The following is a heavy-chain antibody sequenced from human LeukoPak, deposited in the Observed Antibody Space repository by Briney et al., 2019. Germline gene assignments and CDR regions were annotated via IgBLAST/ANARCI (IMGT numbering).Heavy chain of an antibody. Sequence: GGSLRLSCASSVFTFRSYPIHWVRQAPGKGLEWVAVISYDRSNKYYADSVKGRFTISRDNSKNTLFLQMSSLRAEDTAAYYCARGEGYCSGGSCYAPDYFDYWGQGSQVTVSS. D-gene: IGHD2-15*01. V-gene: IGHV3-30-3*01. CDR2: ISYDRSNK. CDR3: ARGEGYCSGGSCYAPDYFDY. J-gene: IGHJ4*02. CDR1: VFTFRSYP.